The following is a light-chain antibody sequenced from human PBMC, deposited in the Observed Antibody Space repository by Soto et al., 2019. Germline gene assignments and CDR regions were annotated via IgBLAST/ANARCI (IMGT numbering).Light chain of an antibody. J-gene: IGKJ5*01. CDR3: LQDYHLPIT. CDR2: GAS. Sequence: PGEAATLSCKAWQSLSSSYLSGDQQKPGQSPRLVIYGASTRATGIPARFSGSGSGSGTDFTLTISSLQPEDFAVYYCLQDYHLPITFGQGTRLEI. V-gene: IGKV3D-7*01. CDR1: QSLSSSY.